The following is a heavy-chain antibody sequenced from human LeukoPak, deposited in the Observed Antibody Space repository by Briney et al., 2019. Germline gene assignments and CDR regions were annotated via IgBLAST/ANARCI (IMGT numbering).Heavy chain of an antibody. Sequence: GGSLRLSCAASGFTLSSYAMSWVRQAPGKGLEWVSAISGSGDSTYYADSVKGRFTISRDNSKNTLYLQMNSLRAEDTAVYYCAKDRYYYDSSGYFDYWGQGTLVTVSS. CDR3: AKDRYYYDSSGYFDY. CDR2: ISGSGDST. D-gene: IGHD3-22*01. V-gene: IGHV3-23*01. CDR1: GFTLSSYA. J-gene: IGHJ4*02.